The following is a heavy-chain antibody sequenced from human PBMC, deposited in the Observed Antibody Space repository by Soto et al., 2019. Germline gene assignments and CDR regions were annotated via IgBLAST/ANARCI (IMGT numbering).Heavy chain of an antibody. Sequence: GGSLRLSCAASGLTFSSYSMNWVRQAPGKGLEWISYISTTSSSIYYADSVKGRFTISRDNAKNSLFLQMNSLRDEDTAVYYCAREGVAFDYWGQGALVTVSS. V-gene: IGHV3-48*02. CDR1: GLTFSSYS. J-gene: IGHJ4*02. CDR2: ISTTSSSI. D-gene: IGHD3-3*01. CDR3: AREGVAFDY.